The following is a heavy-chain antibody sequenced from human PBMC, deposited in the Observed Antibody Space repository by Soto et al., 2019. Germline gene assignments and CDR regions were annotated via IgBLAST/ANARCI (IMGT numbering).Heavy chain of an antibody. CDR3: ASSSTSLGMDV. J-gene: IGHJ6*02. V-gene: IGHV4-30-2*05. CDR2: IYHSGST. D-gene: IGHD2-2*01. Sequence: SETLSLTCAVSGGSISSGGYSWSWIRQPPGKGLEWIGYIYHSGSTYYNPSLKSRVAISVDTSKNQFSLKLSSVTAADTAVYYCASSSTSLGMDVWGQGTTVTVSS. CDR1: GGSISSGGYS.